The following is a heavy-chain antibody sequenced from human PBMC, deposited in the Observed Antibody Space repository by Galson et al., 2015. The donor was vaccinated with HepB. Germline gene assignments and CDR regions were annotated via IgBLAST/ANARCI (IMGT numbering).Heavy chain of an antibody. Sequence: QSGAEVKKPGASVKVSCKASGGTFSSYAISWVRQAPGQGLEWMGRIIPILGIANYAQKFQGRVTITADKSTSTAYMELSSLRSEDTAVYYCARGVTMVRGVYYFDYWGQGTLVTVSS. CDR1: GGTFSSYA. D-gene: IGHD3-10*01. J-gene: IGHJ4*02. CDR3: ARGVTMVRGVYYFDY. V-gene: IGHV1-69*04. CDR2: IIPILGIA.